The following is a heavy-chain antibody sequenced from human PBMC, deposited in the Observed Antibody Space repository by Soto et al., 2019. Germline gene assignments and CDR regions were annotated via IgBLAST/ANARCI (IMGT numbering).Heavy chain of an antibody. CDR2: IKQDGSEK. J-gene: IGHJ5*02. CDR3: VRGASGATQTNFFDP. V-gene: IGHV3-7*01. Sequence: GGSLRLSCAASGFTFSSHWMSWVRQAPGKGLEWVANIKQDGSEKYYVDSVKGRFTISRDNAKNSLYLQMNSLTAEDTAIYYCVRGASGATQTNFFDPWGQGTLVTVSS. CDR1: GFTFSSHW. D-gene: IGHD3-10*01.